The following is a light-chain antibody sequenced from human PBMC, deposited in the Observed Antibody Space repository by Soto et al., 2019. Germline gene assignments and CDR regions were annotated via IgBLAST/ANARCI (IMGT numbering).Light chain of an antibody. CDR2: GAS. J-gene: IGKJ1*01. Sequence: EIVLTQSPGTLSLSPGERATLSCRASQSMSSNSLAWYQHRPGQAPRLLIYGASSRATGVPDRFSGSGSGSGTDFTLTISRLEPEDFAVYYCQQYISTPWTFGQGTKMEIK. CDR3: QQYISTPWT. V-gene: IGKV3-20*01. CDR1: QSMSSNS.